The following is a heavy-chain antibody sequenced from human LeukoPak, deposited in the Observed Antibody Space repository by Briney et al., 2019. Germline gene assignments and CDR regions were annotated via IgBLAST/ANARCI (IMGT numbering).Heavy chain of an antibody. J-gene: IGHJ4*02. CDR2: INPSGGST. CDR3: ARDPLHYGDYVDWDY. V-gene: IGHV1-46*01. D-gene: IGHD4-17*01. Sequence: ASLKVSCKASGYTFTSYYMHWVRQAPGQGLEWMGIINPSGGSTTYAQKFQGRVTMTRDMSTSTVYMELSSLRSEDTAVYYCARDPLHYGDYVDWDYWGQGTLVTVSS. CDR1: GYTFTSYY.